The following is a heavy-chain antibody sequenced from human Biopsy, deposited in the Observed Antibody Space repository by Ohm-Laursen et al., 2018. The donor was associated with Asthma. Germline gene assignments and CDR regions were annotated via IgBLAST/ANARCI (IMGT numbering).Heavy chain of an antibody. CDR1: GFTFGDSW. D-gene: IGHD3-3*02. V-gene: IGHV3-7*01. J-gene: IGHJ1*01. Sequence: SLRLSCAASGFTFGDSWLSWVRQVPGSGLEWVANIKHDGSENNHVDSLKGRFTISRDNAKNSLYLQMNSLRAEDTAVYYCARTFHFWSPYHAEHYQLWGQGTLVTVSS. CDR2: IKHDGSEN. CDR3: ARTFHFWSPYHAEHYQL.